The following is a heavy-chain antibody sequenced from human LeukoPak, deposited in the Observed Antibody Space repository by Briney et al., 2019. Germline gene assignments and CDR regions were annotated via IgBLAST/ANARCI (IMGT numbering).Heavy chain of an antibody. CDR2: ISSSSSTI. J-gene: IGHJ5*02. D-gene: IGHD5-18*01. V-gene: IGHV3-48*04. Sequence: GGSLRLSCAASGFTFSSYSMNWVRQAPGKGLEWVSYISSSSSTIYYADSVKGRFTISRDNAKNSLYLQMNSLRAEDTAVYYCARDKAPHSDTALDPWGQGTLVTVSS. CDR3: ARDKAPHSDTALDP. CDR1: GFTFSSYS.